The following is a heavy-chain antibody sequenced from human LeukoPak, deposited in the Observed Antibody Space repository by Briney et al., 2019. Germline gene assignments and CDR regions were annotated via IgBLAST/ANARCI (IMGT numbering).Heavy chain of an antibody. Sequence: GGFLRLSCAASGFTLNDYYMSWIRQAPGKGLEWVSDIGSSDNIKSYADSLKGRFTISRDIATNSLFLQMNSLRAEDTAVYYCAREIVAGTFDSWGQGALVTVSS. J-gene: IGHJ4*02. CDR2: IGSSDNIK. CDR3: AREIVAGTFDS. CDR1: GFTLNDYY. D-gene: IGHD6-19*01. V-gene: IGHV3-11*01.